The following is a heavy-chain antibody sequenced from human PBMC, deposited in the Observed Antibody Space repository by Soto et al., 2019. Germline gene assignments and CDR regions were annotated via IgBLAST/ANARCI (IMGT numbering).Heavy chain of an antibody. CDR1: GFTFSSYA. D-gene: IGHD6-19*01. J-gene: IGHJ4*02. CDR3: ARSIAVAGTLDY. Sequence: GGSLRLSCAASGFTFSSYAMHWVRQAPGKGLEWVAVISYDGSNKYYADSVKGRFTISRDNSKNTLYLQMNSLRAEDTAVYYCARSIAVAGTLDYWGQGTLVTVSS. CDR2: ISYDGSNK. V-gene: IGHV3-30-3*01.